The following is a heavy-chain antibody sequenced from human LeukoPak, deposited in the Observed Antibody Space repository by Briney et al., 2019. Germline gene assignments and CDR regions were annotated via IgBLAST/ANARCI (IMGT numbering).Heavy chain of an antibody. D-gene: IGHD3-10*01. CDR1: GFSISNDW. Sequence: GGSLRLSCAASGFSISNDWMGWVRQAPGEGLEWVARVKSRSAGETTDYAAPVKGRFTISRDDSKNTLYLQMNSLKTEDTAVYYCTLIQGWGSGSYYRDFWGQGTLVTVSS. V-gene: IGHV3-15*01. CDR2: VKSRSAGETT. J-gene: IGHJ4*02. CDR3: TLIQGWGSGSYYRDF.